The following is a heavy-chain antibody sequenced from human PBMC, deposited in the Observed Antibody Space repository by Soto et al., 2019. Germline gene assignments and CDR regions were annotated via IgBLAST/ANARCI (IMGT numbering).Heavy chain of an antibody. CDR1: GFTFSSYA. V-gene: IGHV3-30-3*01. CDR3: AREYSSAWEERSSAFDI. D-gene: IGHD6-19*01. CDR2: ISYDGSNK. Sequence: GGSLRLSCAASGFTFSSYAMHWVRQAPGKGLEWVAVISYDGSNKYYADSVKGRFTISRDNSKNTLYLQMNSLRAEDTAAYYCAREYSSAWEERSSAFDIWGQGTMVTVSS. J-gene: IGHJ3*02.